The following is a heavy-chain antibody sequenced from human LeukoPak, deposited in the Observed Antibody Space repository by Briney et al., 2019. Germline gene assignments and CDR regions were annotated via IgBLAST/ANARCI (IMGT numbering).Heavy chain of an antibody. J-gene: IGHJ6*03. Sequence: GGSLRLSCAASGFTVSSNYMSWVRQAPGKGLEWVSVIYSGGSAYYADCVKGRFTISRDNSKNTLYLQMNSLRAEDTAVYYCARDLATIAHYYYYMDVWGKGTTVTVSS. CDR2: IYSGGSA. D-gene: IGHD5-12*01. CDR3: ARDLATIAHYYYYMDV. CDR1: GFTVSSNY. V-gene: IGHV3-66*02.